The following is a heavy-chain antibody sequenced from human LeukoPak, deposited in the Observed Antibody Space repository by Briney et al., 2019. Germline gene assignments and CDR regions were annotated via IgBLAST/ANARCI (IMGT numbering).Heavy chain of an antibody. CDR3: AGGPTVYGMDV. CDR2: MYPGDSHT. V-gene: IGHV5-51*01. J-gene: IGHJ6*02. D-gene: IGHD2-15*01. Sequence: GESLRISCKDSGYSFTNYWIGWVRQMPGKSLESITIMYPGDSHTRYSPSFQGQVTISADKSIGTAYLQWSSLKASDTAIYYCAGGPTVYGMDVWGQGTTVTVSS. CDR1: GYSFTNYW.